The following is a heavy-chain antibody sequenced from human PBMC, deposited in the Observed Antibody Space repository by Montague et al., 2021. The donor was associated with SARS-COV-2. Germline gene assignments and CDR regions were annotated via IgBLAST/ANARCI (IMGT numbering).Heavy chain of an antibody. J-gene: IGHJ4*01. D-gene: IGHD1-26*01. CDR1: GFSLSTSGMC. Sequence: PALVKPTQTLTLTCTFSGFSLSTSGMCVSWIRQPPGKALEWLALIYWDDDKYYSTSLKTRLTISKDTSKNQVVLTMTNMDPVDTATYYCAQRSGATGGDAFDFWGQGTLVTVSS. CDR3: AQRSGATGGDAFDF. CDR2: IYWDDDK. V-gene: IGHV2-70*01.